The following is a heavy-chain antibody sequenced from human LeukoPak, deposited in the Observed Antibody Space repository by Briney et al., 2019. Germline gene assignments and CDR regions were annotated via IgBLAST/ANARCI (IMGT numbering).Heavy chain of an antibody. CDR1: GFTVSSNY. CDR2: IYSGGST. J-gene: IGHJ1*01. D-gene: IGHD4-23*01. Sequence: GGSLRLSCAASGFTVSSNYMSWVRQAPGKGLEWVSVIYSGGSTYYADSVKGRFTISRDNSKNTLYLQTNSLRAEDTAVYYCARGATVVSPEYFQHWGQGTLVTVSS. CDR3: ARGATVVSPEYFQH. V-gene: IGHV3-66*02.